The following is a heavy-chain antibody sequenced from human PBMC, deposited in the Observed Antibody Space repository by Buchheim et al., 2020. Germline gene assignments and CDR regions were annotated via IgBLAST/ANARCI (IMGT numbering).Heavy chain of an antibody. Sequence: QVQLVESGGGVVQPGRSLRLSCAASGFTFSSYAMHWVRQAPGKGLEWVAVISSDGSNKYYADSVKGSFTISRDNYKNTLYLQMNSLRAEDTAVYYCAREGYGSSGYYYYGMDVWGQGTT. CDR2: ISSDGSNK. D-gene: IGHD6-13*01. CDR1: GFTFSSYA. CDR3: AREGYGSSGYYYYGMDV. J-gene: IGHJ6*02. V-gene: IGHV3-30*04.